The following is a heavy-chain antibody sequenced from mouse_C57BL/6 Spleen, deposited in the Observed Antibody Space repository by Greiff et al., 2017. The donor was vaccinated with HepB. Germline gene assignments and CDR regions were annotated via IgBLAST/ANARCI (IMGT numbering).Heavy chain of an antibody. J-gene: IGHJ2*01. D-gene: IGHD4-1*01. V-gene: IGHV1-62-2*01. CDR1: GYTFTEYT. CDR3: ARHEGKVPLTGTLFDY. Sequence: QVQLKQSGAELVKPGASVKLSCKASGYTFTEYTIHWVKQRSGQGLEWIGWFYPGSGSIKYNEKFKDKATLTADKSSSTVYMELSRLTSEDSAVYFCARHEGKVPLTGTLFDYWGQGTTLTVSS. CDR2: FYPGSGSI.